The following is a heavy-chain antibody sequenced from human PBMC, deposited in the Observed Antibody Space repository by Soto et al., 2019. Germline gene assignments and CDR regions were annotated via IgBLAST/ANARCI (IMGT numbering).Heavy chain of an antibody. Sequence: QVQLVQSGGEVKKPGASVKVSCKAYGYTFINHVISWVRQAPGQGLEWMGLISGHNGTTNYAQQFQGRSCITTYTSTSTAFMERRRLRSDDTTVYYCARDSYPLAYFLDYCCHRTLVAVAS. CDR2: ISGHNGTT. V-gene: IGHV1-18*04. CDR1: GYTFINHV. J-gene: IGHJ4*01. CDR3: ARDSYPLAYFLDY.